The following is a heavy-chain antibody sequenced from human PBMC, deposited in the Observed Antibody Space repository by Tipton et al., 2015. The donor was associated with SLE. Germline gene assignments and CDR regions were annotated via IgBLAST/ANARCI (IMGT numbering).Heavy chain of an antibody. V-gene: IGHV4-34*01. Sequence: TLSLTCTVSGGSISSHYWSWIRQPPGKGLEWIGEINHSGSTNYNPSLKSRVTISVDTSKNQFSLKLSSVTAGDTAVYYCARGTGPDYYYMDVWGKGTTVTVSS. D-gene: IGHD3-9*01. CDR3: ARGTGPDYYYMDV. J-gene: IGHJ6*03. CDR1: GGSISSHY. CDR2: INHSGST.